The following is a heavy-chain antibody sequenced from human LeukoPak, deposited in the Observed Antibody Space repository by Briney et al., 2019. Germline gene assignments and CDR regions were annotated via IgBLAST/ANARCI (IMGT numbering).Heavy chain of an antibody. Sequence: PSETLSLTCAVSGGSISSGSYSWSWIRQPPGKGLEWIGYFYYSGSTYYNPSLKSRVAISVDTSKNQFSLKLSSVTAADTAVYYCARGGSFDPWGQGTLVTVSS. CDR1: GGSISSGSYS. CDR3: ARGGSFDP. V-gene: IGHV4-30-4*07. J-gene: IGHJ5*02. D-gene: IGHD2-15*01. CDR2: FYYSGST.